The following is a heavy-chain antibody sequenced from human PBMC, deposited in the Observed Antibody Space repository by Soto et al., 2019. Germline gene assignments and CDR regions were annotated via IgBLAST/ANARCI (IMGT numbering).Heavy chain of an antibody. CDR3: AHFDWFIDY. J-gene: IGHJ4*02. CDR1: GFTFSSYA. Sequence: VPQLESGGGLVQPGGSLRLSCAASGFTFSSYAMSWVRQAPGKGLEWVSAISGSGASTYYADSVKGRFTISRDNSKNTLYLQMNSLRAEDTAVYYCAHFDWFIDYWGQGTMVTVSS. CDR2: ISGSGAST. D-gene: IGHD3-9*01. V-gene: IGHV3-23*01.